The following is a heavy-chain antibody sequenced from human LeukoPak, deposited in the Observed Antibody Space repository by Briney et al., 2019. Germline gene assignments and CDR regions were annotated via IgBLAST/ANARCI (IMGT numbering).Heavy chain of an antibody. CDR2: ISGSGGST. CDR1: GFTFSSYG. D-gene: IGHD4-17*01. V-gene: IGHV3-23*01. J-gene: IGHJ4*02. Sequence: GGSLRLSCAASGFTFSSYGMSWVRQAPGKGLEWVSAISGSGGSTYYADSVKGRFTISRDNAKNTLYLQMNSLRAEDTAVYYCARISYGDYGYLVPLGWGQGTLVTVSS. CDR3: ARISYGDYGYLVPLG.